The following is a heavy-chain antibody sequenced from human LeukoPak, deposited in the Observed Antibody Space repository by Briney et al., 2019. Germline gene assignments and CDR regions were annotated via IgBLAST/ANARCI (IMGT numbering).Heavy chain of an antibody. CDR3: ARVGATISSLDY. Sequence: ASVKVSCKASGYTFITNGISWVRQAPGQGLEWMGWISAFNGNTNYAQKFQGRVTMTTDTSTSIAYMEVRSLRSDDTAVYYCARVGATISSLDYWGQGTLVTVSS. CDR1: GYTFITNG. J-gene: IGHJ4*02. D-gene: IGHD1-26*01. V-gene: IGHV1-18*01. CDR2: ISAFNGNT.